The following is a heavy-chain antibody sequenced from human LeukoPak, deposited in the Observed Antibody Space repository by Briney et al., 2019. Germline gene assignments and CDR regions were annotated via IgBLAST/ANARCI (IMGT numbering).Heavy chain of an antibody. J-gene: IGHJ6*03. CDR1: GFTVSSNY. Sequence: GGSLRLSCTASGFTVSSNYMSWVRQAPGKGLEWVSVIYSGGSANYADPAKGRFTISRDNNKNTMYLQMNSLGAEETAVYYCARVDTAMVTDYYYYMDVWGKGTTVTVSS. CDR2: IYSGGSA. V-gene: IGHV3-53*01. CDR3: ARVDTAMVTDYYYYMDV. D-gene: IGHD5-18*01.